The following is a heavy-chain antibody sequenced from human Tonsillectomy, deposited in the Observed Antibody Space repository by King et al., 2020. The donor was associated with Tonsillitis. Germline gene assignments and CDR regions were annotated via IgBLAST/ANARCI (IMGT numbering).Heavy chain of an antibody. Sequence: DVQLVESGGGLVQPGGSLRLSCAASGFTFINFAFSWVRQAPGKGLEWVSGLSDSGATTDYADSVKGRFTISRDSSKNTLYLQMNSLRAEDTAVYYCARDPSTSPPYYFDYWGQGTLVTVSS. CDR3: ARDPSTSPPYYFDY. J-gene: IGHJ4*02. D-gene: IGHD6-6*01. CDR1: GFTFINFA. CDR2: LSDSGATT. V-gene: IGHV3-23*04.